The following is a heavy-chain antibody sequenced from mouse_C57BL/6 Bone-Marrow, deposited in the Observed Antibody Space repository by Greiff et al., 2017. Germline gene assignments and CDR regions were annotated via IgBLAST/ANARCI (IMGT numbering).Heavy chain of an antibody. J-gene: IGHJ1*03. V-gene: IGHV5-6*01. Sequence: EVKLVESGGDLVKPGGSLKLSCAASGFTFSSYGMSWVRQTPDKRLEWVATISSGGSYTYYPDSVKGRFTISRDNAKNTLYLQMSSLKSEDTAMYYCARHDSSGYDWYFDVWGTGTMVTVSS. CDR3: ARHDSSGYDWYFDV. CDR2: ISSGGSYT. CDR1: GFTFSSYG. D-gene: IGHD3-2*02.